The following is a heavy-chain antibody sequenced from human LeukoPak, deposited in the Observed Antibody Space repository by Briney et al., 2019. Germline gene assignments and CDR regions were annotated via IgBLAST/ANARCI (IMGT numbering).Heavy chain of an antibody. Sequence: GGSLRLSCAASGLTFSSYAMSWVRQAPGKGLEWVSTISGSGGSTYYADSVKGRFTISRDNSKNTLFLQMNSLRADDTAVYFCAKDQKSIAATGYDYWGQGTLATVSS. D-gene: IGHD6-13*01. V-gene: IGHV3-23*01. CDR1: GLTFSSYA. J-gene: IGHJ4*02. CDR3: AKDQKSIAATGYDY. CDR2: ISGSGGST.